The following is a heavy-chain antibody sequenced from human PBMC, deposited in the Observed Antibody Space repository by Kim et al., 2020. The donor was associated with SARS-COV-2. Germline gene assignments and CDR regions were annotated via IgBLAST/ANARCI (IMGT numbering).Heavy chain of an antibody. J-gene: IGHJ5*02. V-gene: IGHV3-23*01. Sequence: GGSLRLSCAASGFTFSSYAMSWVRQAPGKGLEWVSAISGSSISTYYADSVKGRFTISRDNSKNTLYLQMNSLRAEDTAVYYCAKDTAEWYCGGGNCGNWFDPWGQGTPVTVSS. CDR3: AKDTAEWYCGGGNCGNWFDP. D-gene: IGHD2-15*01. CDR1: GFTFSSYA. CDR2: ISGSSIST.